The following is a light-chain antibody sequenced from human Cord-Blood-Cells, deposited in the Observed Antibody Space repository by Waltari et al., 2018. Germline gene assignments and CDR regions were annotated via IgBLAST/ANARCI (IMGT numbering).Light chain of an antibody. CDR1: SSDVGGYNY. Sequence: QSALTQPASVSGSPGQSITISCTGTSSDVGGYNYVSWYQQHPGKTPKLMIYDVSNRHSGVSNLLSCFKSGDTASLTISVLQAEDEADYNCSSYTSSSSWVCGGGTKLTVL. CDR3: SSYTSSSSWV. V-gene: IGLV2-14*03. CDR2: DVS. J-gene: IGLJ3*02.